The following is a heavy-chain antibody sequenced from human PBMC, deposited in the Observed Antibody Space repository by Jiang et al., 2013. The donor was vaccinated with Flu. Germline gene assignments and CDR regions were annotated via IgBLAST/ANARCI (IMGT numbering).Heavy chain of an antibody. D-gene: IGHD4-17*01. CDR3: ATGGGDYPY. J-gene: IGHJ4*02. Sequence: SMHWVRQAPGKGLEWMGGFDPEDGETIYAQKFQGRVTMTEDTSTDTAYMELSSLRSEDTAVYYCATGGGDYPYWGQGTLVTVSS. CDR1: S. V-gene: IGHV1-24*01. CDR2: FDPEDGET.